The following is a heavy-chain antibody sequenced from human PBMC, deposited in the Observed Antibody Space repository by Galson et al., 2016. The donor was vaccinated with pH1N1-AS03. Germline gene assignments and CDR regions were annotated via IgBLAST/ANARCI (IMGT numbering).Heavy chain of an antibody. CDR2: ISFDGNNK. Sequence: SLRLSCAASGFTFSTFAMYWVRQAPGKGLEWVALISFDGNNKFYADSLRGRLTISRENSKNTLYLDINSLTTEDTAMYYCATAPGGVNVWGQGTMVTVSS. D-gene: IGHD3-10*01. V-gene: IGHV3-30*04. J-gene: IGHJ6*02. CDR1: GFTFSTFA. CDR3: ATAPGGVNV.